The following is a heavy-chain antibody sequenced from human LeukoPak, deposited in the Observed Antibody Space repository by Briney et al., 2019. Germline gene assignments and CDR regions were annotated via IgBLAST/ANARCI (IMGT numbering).Heavy chain of an antibody. CDR1: GFTLSSYW. CDR2: IKQDGSEK. V-gene: IGHV3-7*02. D-gene: IGHD1-26*01. J-gene: IGHJ4*02. CDR3: VPHAGTVGY. Sequence: PGGSLRLSCAASGFTLSSYWMSWVRQAPGKGLEWVANIKQDGSEKYYVDSVKGRFTISRDNAKNSLYLQMNSLRAEDTAVYYCVPHAGTVGYWGQGTLVTVSS.